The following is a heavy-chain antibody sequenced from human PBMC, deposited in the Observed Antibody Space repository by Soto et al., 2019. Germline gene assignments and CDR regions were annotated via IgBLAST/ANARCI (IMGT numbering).Heavy chain of an antibody. V-gene: IGHV1-2*04. Sequence: EASVKVSCKASGYTFTGYYMHWVRQAPGQGLEWMGWINPNSGGTNYAQKFQGWVTMTRDTSISTAYMELSRLRSDDTAVYYCARAGVGATSAFDIWGQGTMVTVSS. CDR2: INPNSGGT. J-gene: IGHJ3*02. CDR3: ARAGVGATSAFDI. CDR1: GYTFTGYY. D-gene: IGHD1-26*01.